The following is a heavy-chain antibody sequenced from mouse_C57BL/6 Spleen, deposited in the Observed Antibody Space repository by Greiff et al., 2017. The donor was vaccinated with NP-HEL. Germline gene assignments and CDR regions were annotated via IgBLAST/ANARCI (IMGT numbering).Heavy chain of an antibody. V-gene: IGHV1-82*01. D-gene: IGHD3-3*01. CDR1: GYAFSSSW. J-gene: IGHJ2*01. CDR3: AREGDGDD. CDR2: IYPGDGDT. Sequence: QVQLQQSGPELVKPGASVKISCKASGYAFSSSWMNWVKQRPGKGLEWIGRIYPGDGDTNYNGKFKGKATLTADKSSSTAYMQLSSLTSEDSAVDFCAREGDGDDWGQGTTLTVSS.